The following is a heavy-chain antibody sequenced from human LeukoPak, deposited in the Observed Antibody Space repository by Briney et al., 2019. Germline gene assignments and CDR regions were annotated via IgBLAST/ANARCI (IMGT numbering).Heavy chain of an antibody. J-gene: IGHJ6*04. V-gene: IGHV4-31*03. CDR2: IYYSGST. CDR1: GGSLSSCGYY. Sequence: SQTLSLTCTVSGGSLSSCGYYWSWIRQHPGKGLEWIGYIYYSGSTYYNPSLKSRVTISVDTSKNQFSLKLSSVTAADTAVYYCAREGLGPSYGMDVWGKGTTVTVSS. D-gene: IGHD3-16*01. CDR3: AREGLGPSYGMDV.